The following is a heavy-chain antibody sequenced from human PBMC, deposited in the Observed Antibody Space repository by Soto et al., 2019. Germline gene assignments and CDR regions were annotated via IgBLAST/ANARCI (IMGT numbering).Heavy chain of an antibody. CDR3: ARVPLWFGELFAIDI. CDR1: GGSFSGYY. V-gene: IGHV4-34*01. D-gene: IGHD3-10*01. J-gene: IGHJ3*02. CDR2: INHSGST. Sequence: TLSLTCAVYGGSFSGYYWSWIRQPPGKGLEWIGEINHSGSTNYNPSLKSRVTISVDTSKNQFSLKLSSVTAADTAVYYCARVPLWFGELFAIDISGQGTMVTVSS.